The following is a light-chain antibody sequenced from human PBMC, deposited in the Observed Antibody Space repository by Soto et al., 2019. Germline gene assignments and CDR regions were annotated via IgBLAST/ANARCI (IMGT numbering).Light chain of an antibody. CDR2: GPS. CDR3: QQYDTFPRT. V-gene: IGKV3-20*01. Sequence: IVLTQSPGTLSLSPGDRATLPFRATQSLSINYLAWYQQKPGQAPRILIYGPSRRDTDVPDRFSGSGSGTDFALTITRLEPADFAVYFCQQYDTFPRTCGEGTKVEIQ. J-gene: IGKJ1*01. CDR1: QSLSINY.